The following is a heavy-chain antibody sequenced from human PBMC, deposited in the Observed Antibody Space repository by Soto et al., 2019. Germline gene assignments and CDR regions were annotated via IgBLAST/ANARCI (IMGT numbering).Heavy chain of an antibody. CDR3: ASAGDYYDSSGYYGNY. D-gene: IGHD3-22*01. Sequence: QVQLVQSGAEVKKPGSSVKVSCKASGGTFSSYAISWVRQAPGQGLEWMGGSIPIFGTANYAQKFQGRVKSTADESTSTAYMELSSLRSEDTAVYYCASAGDYYDSSGYYGNYWGQGTLVTVSS. CDR2: SIPIFGTA. J-gene: IGHJ4*02. V-gene: IGHV1-69*01. CDR1: GGTFSSYA.